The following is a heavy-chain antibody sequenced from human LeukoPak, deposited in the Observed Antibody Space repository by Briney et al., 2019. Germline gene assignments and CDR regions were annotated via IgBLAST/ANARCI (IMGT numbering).Heavy chain of an antibody. CDR2: INPNSGGT. CDR3: ARDSVGWFGELFQGGHDY. J-gene: IGHJ4*02. D-gene: IGHD3-10*01. CDR1: GYTFTGYY. V-gene: IGHV1-2*02. Sequence: GASVKVSCKASGYTFTGYYMHWVRQAPGQGLEWMGWINPNSGGTNYAQKLQGRVTMTTDTSTSTAYMELRSLRSDDTAVYYCARDSVGWFGELFQGGHDYWGQGTLVTVSS.